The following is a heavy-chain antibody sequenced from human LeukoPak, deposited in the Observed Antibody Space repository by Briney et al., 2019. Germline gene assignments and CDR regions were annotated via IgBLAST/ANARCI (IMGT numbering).Heavy chain of an antibody. D-gene: IGHD3-22*01. Sequence: GGSLRLSCAASGFSFSSYGMHWVRQAPGKGLEWVGRIKSKTDGGTTDYAAPVKGRFTISRDDSKNTLYLQMNSLKTEDTAVYYCTYYYDSSGYFFWFDPWGQGTLVTVSS. CDR3: TYYYDSSGYFFWFDP. J-gene: IGHJ5*02. CDR2: IKSKTDGGTT. V-gene: IGHV3-15*01. CDR1: GFSFSSYG.